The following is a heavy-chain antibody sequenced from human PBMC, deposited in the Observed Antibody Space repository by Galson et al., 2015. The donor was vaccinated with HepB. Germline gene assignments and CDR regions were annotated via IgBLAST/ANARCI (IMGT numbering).Heavy chain of an antibody. D-gene: IGHD6-13*01. Sequence: QSRAEVTKPGESLKISRQGSGYSFTTYWIGRVRQMPGQGLEWMGIIYPSNSDTRYSPSFQDQVTISADKSISTAYLQCSSLKASDTAMYYCAREGVAAAGSVQGAFDTWCQGTLVTVSS. J-gene: IGHJ3*02. CDR2: IYPSNSDT. V-gene: IGHV5-51*01. CDR1: GYSFTTYW. CDR3: AREGVAAAGSVQGAFDT.